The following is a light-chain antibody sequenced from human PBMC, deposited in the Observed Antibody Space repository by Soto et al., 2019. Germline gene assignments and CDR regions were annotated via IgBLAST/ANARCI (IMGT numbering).Light chain of an antibody. Sequence: DIVMTQSPDSLAVSLGERATINCKSSQSVLYSSNNKNYLAWYQQKPGQPPKLLIYWASTRESGVPDRFSGSGSGTDFTLTSSSLQAEDVAVYYCQQYYSTPAFPVGPGPKVYIK. J-gene: IGKJ3*01. CDR2: WAS. CDR3: QQYYSTPAFP. V-gene: IGKV4-1*01. CDR1: QSVLYSSNNKNY.